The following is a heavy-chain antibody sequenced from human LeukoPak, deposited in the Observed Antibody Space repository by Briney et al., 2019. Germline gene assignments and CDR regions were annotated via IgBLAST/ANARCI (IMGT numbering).Heavy chain of an antibody. CDR3: ARAGYYGSGSYTFYYYYYYMDV. CDR2: IIPIFGTA. V-gene: IGHV1-69*13. CDR1: GGTFSSYA. J-gene: IGHJ6*03. D-gene: IGHD3-10*01. Sequence: ASVKVSCKATGGTFSSYAISSVRQAPGQGLEWMGGIIPIFGTANYAQKFQGRVTITADESKSTAYMELSSLRSEDTAVYYCARAGYYGSGSYTFYYYYYYMDVWGKGTTVTVSS.